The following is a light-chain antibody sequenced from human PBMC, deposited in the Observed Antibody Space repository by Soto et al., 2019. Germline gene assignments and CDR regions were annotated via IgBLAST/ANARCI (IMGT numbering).Light chain of an antibody. CDR3: QQYNNWPPWT. J-gene: IGKJ1*01. CDR2: DAS. Sequence: EIVMTQSPATLSVSPGDRATLSCRASQSVRSNLAWYQQKPGQAPRLLIYDASTRATGIPARFSGSGSGTEFTLTISSLQSGDFAVYYCQQYNNWPPWTFGPGTKVEIK. V-gene: IGKV3-15*01. CDR1: QSVRSN.